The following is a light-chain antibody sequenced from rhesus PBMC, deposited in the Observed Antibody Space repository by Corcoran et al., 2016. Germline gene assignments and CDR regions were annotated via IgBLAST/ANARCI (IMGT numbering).Light chain of an antibody. V-gene: IGKV1S8*01. CDR2: AAS. CDR1: QNIDSN. Sequence: DIQMTQSPSALSASVGDRVTISCRASQNIDSNLAWYQQKPGKAPKLLIYAASSLQTGIPSRLSGPGSGTDFTLTISSLQPEDSATYYCQHYYDDPYSFGQGTKVEIK. J-gene: IGKJ2*01. CDR3: QHYYDDPYS.